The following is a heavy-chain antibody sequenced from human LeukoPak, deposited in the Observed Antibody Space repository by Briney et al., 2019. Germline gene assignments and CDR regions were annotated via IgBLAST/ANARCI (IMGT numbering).Heavy chain of an antibody. Sequence: GGSLRLSCAASGFTFSSYAMHWVRQAPGKGLEWVAVISYDGSNKYYAGSVKGRFTISRDNSKNTLYLQMNSLRAEDTAVYYCARDPITGWLNYYYYYGMDVWGQGTTVTVSS. J-gene: IGHJ6*02. CDR3: ARDPITGWLNYYYYYGMDV. D-gene: IGHD6-19*01. CDR2: ISYDGSNK. V-gene: IGHV3-30-3*01. CDR1: GFTFSSYA.